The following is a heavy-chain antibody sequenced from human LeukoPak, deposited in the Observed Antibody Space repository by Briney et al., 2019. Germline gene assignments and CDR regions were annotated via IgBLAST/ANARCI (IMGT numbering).Heavy chain of an antibody. Sequence: SETLSLTCTVSGGSISSYYWSWIRQPPGKGLEWIGYIYYSGSTNYNPSLKSRVTISVDTSKNQFSLKLSSVTAADTAVYYCARGQVGATMDYWGQGTLVTVSS. D-gene: IGHD1-26*01. V-gene: IGHV4-59*01. CDR2: IYYSGST. J-gene: IGHJ4*02. CDR1: GGSISSYY. CDR3: ARGQVGATMDY.